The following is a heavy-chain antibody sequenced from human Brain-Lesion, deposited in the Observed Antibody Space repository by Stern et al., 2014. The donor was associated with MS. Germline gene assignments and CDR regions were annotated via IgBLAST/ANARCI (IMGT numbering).Heavy chain of an antibody. CDR3: ARELPDLNAFDI. J-gene: IGHJ3*02. CDR1: GGSISSSNW. Sequence: QMQLVESGPGLVKPSGTLSLTCAVSGGSISSSNWWSWVRQSPGKGLGWIGEIYHSGGTTYSPSFESRVIISVDKSKNQFSLKLSYVTAADTAVYYCARELPDLNAFDIWGQGTMVTVSS. V-gene: IGHV4-4*02. CDR2: IYHSGGT. D-gene: IGHD1-14*01.